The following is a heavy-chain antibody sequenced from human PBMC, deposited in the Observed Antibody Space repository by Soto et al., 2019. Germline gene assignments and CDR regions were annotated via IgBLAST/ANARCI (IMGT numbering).Heavy chain of an antibody. CDR1: GGTFSSYT. V-gene: IGHV1-69*08. CDR2: IIPILGIA. D-gene: IGHD6-19*01. Sequence: QVQLVQSGAEVKQPGSSVKVSCKASGGTFSSYTISWVRQAPGQGLEWMGRIIPILGIANYAQKVQGRVTITADKSTSTAYMEPSSLRSEDTAVYYCARDGEIAVAGYYGMDVWGQGTTVTVSS. J-gene: IGHJ6*02. CDR3: ARDGEIAVAGYYGMDV.